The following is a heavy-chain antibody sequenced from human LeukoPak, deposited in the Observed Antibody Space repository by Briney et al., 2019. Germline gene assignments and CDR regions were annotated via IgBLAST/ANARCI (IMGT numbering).Heavy chain of an antibody. CDR1: GFTFNNYW. J-gene: IGHJ4*02. V-gene: IGHV3-66*02. Sequence: HPGGSLRLSCAASGFTFNNYWMSWVRQAPGKGLEWVSVIYSGGSTYYADSVTGRFTISRDNSKNTLYLQMNSLRAEDTAVYYCARLPNYWGQGTLVTVSS. CDR2: IYSGGST. CDR3: ARLPNY.